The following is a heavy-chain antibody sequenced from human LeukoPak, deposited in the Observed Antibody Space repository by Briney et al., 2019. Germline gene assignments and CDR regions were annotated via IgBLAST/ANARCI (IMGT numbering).Heavy chain of an antibody. CDR3: ARDVSAVGGLERPATLGY. CDR2: ISYDGSKK. V-gene: IGHV3-30*04. CDR1: GFTFSSYA. Sequence: PGRSLRLSYAASGFTFSSYAMHWVRQAPGKGLEWVAVISYDGSKKYYADYVKGRFTISRDKSKNTLYLQMNSLRPEDTAVYYCARDVSAVGGLERPATLGYWGQGTLVTVSS. J-gene: IGHJ4*02. D-gene: IGHD1-1*01.